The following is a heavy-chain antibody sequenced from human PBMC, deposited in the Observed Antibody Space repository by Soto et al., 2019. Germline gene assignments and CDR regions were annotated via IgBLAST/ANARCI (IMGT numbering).Heavy chain of an antibody. J-gene: IGHJ6*02. V-gene: IGHV4-34*01. D-gene: IGHD6-6*01. CDR1: GGSFSGYH. Sequence: SETLSLTCAVYGGSFSGYHWSWIRQPPGKGLEWIGEINHSGSTNYNPSLKSRVTISVDTSKNQFSLKLSSVTAADTAVYYCASGGIAARREYYYYGMDVWGQGTTVTVSS. CDR3: ASGGIAARREYYYYGMDV. CDR2: INHSGST.